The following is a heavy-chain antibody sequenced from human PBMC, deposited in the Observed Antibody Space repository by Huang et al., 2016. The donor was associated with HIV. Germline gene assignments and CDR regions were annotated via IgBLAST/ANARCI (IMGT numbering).Heavy chain of an antibody. CDR3: TTWISTAAGGN. Sequence: EVQLIESGGGLVKPGSSLRLSCEGSGFSFSTVWVSWVRQTPGMGLEWVSLIKNILDWWTTDYAAPVRGRFIISRDDSKNRMDLQMHDLKAADTAVYYCTTWISTAAGGNWGQGTLVTVSS. D-gene: IGHD2-15*01. J-gene: IGHJ4*02. CDR1: GFSFSTVW. CDR2: IKNILDWWTT. V-gene: IGHV3-15*01.